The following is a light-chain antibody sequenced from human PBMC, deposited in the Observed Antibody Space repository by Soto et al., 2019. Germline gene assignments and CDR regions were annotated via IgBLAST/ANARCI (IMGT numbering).Light chain of an antibody. J-gene: IGLJ1*01. Sequence: QSVLTQPASVSGSPGQSITISCTGASSDVGSYNLVSWYQQHPGKAPKLMIYEGSKRPSGVSNRCSGSKSVNSASLTISGLQAEDAADYCCCSYAGSNYVFGTGTKVTLL. CDR1: SSDVGSYNL. CDR3: CSYAGSNYV. V-gene: IGLV2-23*01. CDR2: EGS.